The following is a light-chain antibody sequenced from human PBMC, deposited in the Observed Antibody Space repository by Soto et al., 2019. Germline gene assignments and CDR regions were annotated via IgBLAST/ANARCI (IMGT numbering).Light chain of an antibody. CDR1: QSLNRN. CDR2: GAS. Sequence: EILMTQSPATLSVSPGERATLSCRARQSLNRNLAWYQQKPGQAPRLIIYGASTRASGITARFSGSGSGTEFTLTITSLQSEDFALYYCQHYNDWPPAFTFGPGTKVDL. J-gene: IGKJ3*01. V-gene: IGKV3D-15*01. CDR3: QHYNDWPPAFT.